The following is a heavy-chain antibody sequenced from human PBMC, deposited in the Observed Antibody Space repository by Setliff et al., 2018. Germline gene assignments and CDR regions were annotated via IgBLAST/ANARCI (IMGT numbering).Heavy chain of an antibody. V-gene: IGHV3-7*01. CDR3: ARDVFDFRTGQAGP. D-gene: IGHD3-3*01. CDR1: GFTFSSLW. CDR2: INQGGSDQ. Sequence: GGSLRLSCSASGFTFSSLWMAWVRQAPGKGLEWVANINQGGSDQFYVESVKGRFTISRDNAKNSLYLQMNSLRVEDTAVYYCARDVFDFRTGQAGPWGQGTQVTVS. J-gene: IGHJ5*02.